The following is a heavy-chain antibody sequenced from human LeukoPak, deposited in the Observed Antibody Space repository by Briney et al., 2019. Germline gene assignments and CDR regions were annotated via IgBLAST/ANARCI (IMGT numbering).Heavy chain of an antibody. CDR3: TTERRFGECFDY. V-gene: IGHV3-15*01. Sequence: GGSLRLSYVASGFTFSKAWMNWVRQAPGKGLEWVGRFKSKTDGGTTDYAAPVKGRFTISRDDSKNTLHLQMNNLKTEDTGVYYCTTERRFGECFDYWGQGTLVTVSS. CDR2: FKSKTDGGTT. D-gene: IGHD3-10*01. J-gene: IGHJ4*02. CDR1: GFTFSKAW.